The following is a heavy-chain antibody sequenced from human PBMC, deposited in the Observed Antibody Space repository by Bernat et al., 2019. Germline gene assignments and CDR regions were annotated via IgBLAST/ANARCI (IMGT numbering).Heavy chain of an antibody. CDR1: GDSVSSNSAA. CDR3: ARDGRDYLSFRYGMDV. CDR2: TYYRSKWYN. J-gene: IGHJ6*02. Sequence: QVQLQQSGPGLVKPSQTLSLTCAISGDSVSSNSAAWNWIRQSPSRGLEWLGRTYYRSKWYNDYAVSVKSRLTINPDPSKNQFSMQLNSVTPEDTAVYYCARDGRDYLSFRYGMDVWGQGTTVTVSS. V-gene: IGHV6-1*01. D-gene: IGHD3-10*01.